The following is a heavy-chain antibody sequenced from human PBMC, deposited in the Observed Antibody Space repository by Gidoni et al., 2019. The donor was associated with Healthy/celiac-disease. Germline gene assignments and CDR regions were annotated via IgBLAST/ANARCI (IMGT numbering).Heavy chain of an antibody. J-gene: IGHJ6*02. CDR3: ARGGLKVSYYYGMDV. CDR2: INPNSGGT. V-gene: IGHV1-2*04. CDR1: GYTFTGYY. D-gene: IGHD3-16*01. Sequence: QVQLVQSGAEVKKPGASVTVSCKASGYTFTGYYMHWVRQAPGQGLEWMGWINPNSGGTNYAQKFQGWVTMTRDTSISTAYMELSRLRSDDTAVYYCARGGLKVSYYYGMDVWGQGTTVTVSS.